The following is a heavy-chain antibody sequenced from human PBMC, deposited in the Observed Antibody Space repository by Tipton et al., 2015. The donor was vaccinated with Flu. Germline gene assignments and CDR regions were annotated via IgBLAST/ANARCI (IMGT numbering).Heavy chain of an antibody. Sequence: SLRLSCAASGFTFSNYWMTWVRQAPGKGLEWVASIDQDGGEKSYADFVKGRFTISRDIYKDMLFLQMNSLRAEDTAVYYCAKDQVPDDGWDFDYSGQGVLVTVSS. J-gene: IGHJ4*02. D-gene: IGHD5-24*01. CDR3: AKDQVPDDGWDFDY. CDR2: IDQDGGEK. V-gene: IGHV3-7*03. CDR1: GFTFSNYW.